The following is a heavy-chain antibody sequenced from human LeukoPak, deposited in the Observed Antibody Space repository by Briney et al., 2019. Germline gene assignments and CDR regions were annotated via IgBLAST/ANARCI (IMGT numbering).Heavy chain of an antibody. J-gene: IGHJ6*02. Sequence: GGSLRLSCAASGFTLSSYAMTWVRQAPGRGLEWVSSVYGGGGGTYYADSVKGRFTISRDNSKNTLYLQMNSLRAEDTAVYYCARDGDCSSTSCYLPLYGMDVWGQGTTVTVSS. D-gene: IGHD2-2*01. V-gene: IGHV3-23*01. CDR2: VYGGGGGT. CDR3: ARDGDCSSTSCYLPLYGMDV. CDR1: GFTLSSYA.